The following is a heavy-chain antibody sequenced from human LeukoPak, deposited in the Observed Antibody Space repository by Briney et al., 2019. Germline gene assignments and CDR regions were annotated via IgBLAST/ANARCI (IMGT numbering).Heavy chain of an antibody. D-gene: IGHD5-18*01. CDR1: GFTVSSNY. V-gene: IGHV4-39*01. J-gene: IGHJ4*02. CDR3: ARQSTAMGTFDY. CDR2: TYYSGNT. Sequence: GSLRLSCAASGFTVSSNYMSWIRQPPGKGLEWIGSTYYSGNTYYNPSLKSRGTISVDTSKNQFSLKLSSVTAADTAVYYCARQSTAMGTFDYWGQGTLVPVSS.